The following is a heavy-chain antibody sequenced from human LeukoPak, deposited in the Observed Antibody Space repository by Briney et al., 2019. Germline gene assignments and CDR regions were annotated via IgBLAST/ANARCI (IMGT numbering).Heavy chain of an antibody. J-gene: IGHJ4*02. V-gene: IGHV4-4*02. CDR1: GGSISSNNW. D-gene: IGHD5-24*01. Sequence: SGTLSLTCAVSGGSISSNNWWSWVRQPPGKGLEWIGEIYRSGSTNYNPSLKSRVTISVDTSKNQFSLKLSSVTAADTAVYYCARQKRWLQFKPSYYFDYWGQGTLVTVSS. CDR2: IYRSGST. CDR3: ARQKRWLQFKPSYYFDY.